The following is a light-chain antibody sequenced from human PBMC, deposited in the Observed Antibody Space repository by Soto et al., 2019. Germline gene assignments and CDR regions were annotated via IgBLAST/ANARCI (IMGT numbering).Light chain of an antibody. J-gene: IGKJ4*01. V-gene: IGKV1-13*02. Sequence: AIQLTQTPSSLAASVGDTVTIACRASQAFTTTLAWYQQKPGKAPRLLIYKASTLEGGVPSRFSGSGSGTDFTLTISGLQPEDFATYHCQQYRTYPTFGGGTKLEIK. CDR1: QAFTTT. CDR3: QQYRTYPT. CDR2: KAS.